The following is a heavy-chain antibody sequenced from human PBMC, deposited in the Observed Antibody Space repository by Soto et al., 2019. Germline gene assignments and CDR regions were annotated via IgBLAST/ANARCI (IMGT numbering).Heavy chain of an antibody. V-gene: IGHV4-59*01. CDR2: IYYRGST. Sequence: SETLSLTCAVSGGSISSYYWSWIRQPPGKGLECIGYIYYRGSTNYNHSLKSRVTISVDTSKNQFSLKLSSVTAADTAVYYCARIPQSDGYCSGGSCFRPLYYFDYWGQGTLVTVSS. D-gene: IGHD2-15*01. J-gene: IGHJ4*02. CDR1: GGSISSYY. CDR3: ARIPQSDGYCSGGSCFRPLYYFDY.